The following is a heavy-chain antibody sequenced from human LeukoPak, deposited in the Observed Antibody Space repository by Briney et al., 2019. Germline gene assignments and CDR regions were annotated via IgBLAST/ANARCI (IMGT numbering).Heavy chain of an antibody. Sequence: VGSLRLSCAASLATFSGHTIKCVCEAPGEGLEWVSYISSTSSVISYADSVKGRFTISRDNAKNSLYLQMNSLRAEDRAVYYCERKLPAADYWGQGTLVTVS. J-gene: IGHJ4*02. CDR3: ERKLPAADY. CDR2: ISSTSSVI. D-gene: IGHD2-2*01. CDR1: LATFSGHT. V-gene: IGHV3-48*04.